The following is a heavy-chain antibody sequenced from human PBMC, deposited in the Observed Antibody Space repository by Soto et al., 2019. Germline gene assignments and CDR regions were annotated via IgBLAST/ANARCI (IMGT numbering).Heavy chain of an antibody. CDR2: MNPNSGNT. D-gene: IGHD1-26*01. CDR3: ARAGASYYYYGMDV. V-gene: IGHV1-8*01. CDR1: GYTFTSYD. J-gene: IGHJ6*02. Sequence: QVQLVQSGAEVKKPGASVKVSCKASGYTFTSYDINWVRQATGQGLEWMGWMNPNSGNTGYAQKFQGRVTMTRNTSISTAYMELSSLRSEETAVYYCARAGASYYYYGMDVWGQGTTVTVSS.